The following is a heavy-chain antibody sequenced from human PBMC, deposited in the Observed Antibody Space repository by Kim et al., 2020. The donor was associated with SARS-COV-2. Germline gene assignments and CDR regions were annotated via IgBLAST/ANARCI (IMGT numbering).Heavy chain of an antibody. CDR2: IYYSGST. Sequence: SETLSLTCTVSGGSISSGGYYRSWIRQHPGKGLEWIGYIYYSGSTYYNPSLKSRVTISVDTSKNQFSLKLSCVTAAVTAVYYCARTYCSGGSCYSEFWFDPWGQGTLVTVSS. V-gene: IGHV4-31*03. D-gene: IGHD2-15*01. J-gene: IGHJ5*02. CDR1: GGSISSGGYY. CDR3: ARTYCSGGSCYSEFWFDP.